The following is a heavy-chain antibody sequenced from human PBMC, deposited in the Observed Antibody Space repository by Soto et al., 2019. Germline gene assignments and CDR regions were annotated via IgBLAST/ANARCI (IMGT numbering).Heavy chain of an antibody. CDR1: GFSITSSNFY. CDR3: VKRSPGTMLDN. J-gene: IGHJ4*02. Sequence: SETLSLTCTVAGFSITSSNFYWGWVRQPPGKGLEWIGTLYSGGSAYYNASLKSRVAMSVDTSKNQFSLKVTSVTAADTAVYYCVKRSPGTMLDNWGQGTLVTVSS. V-gene: IGHV4-39*01. CDR2: LYSGGSA.